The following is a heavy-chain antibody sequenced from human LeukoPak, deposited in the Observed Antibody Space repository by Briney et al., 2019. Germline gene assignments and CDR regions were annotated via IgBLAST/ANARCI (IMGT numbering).Heavy chain of an antibody. CDR1: GGSIGSGDYY. J-gene: IGHJ6*02. CDR3: VRTTYDSSGYHYGMDV. D-gene: IGHD3-22*01. V-gene: IGHV4-39*01. CDR2: IYYSGST. Sequence: PSETLSLTCTVSGGSIGSGDYYWGWIRQPPGKGLEWIGSIYYSGSTYYNPSLKSRVTISVDTSKNQFSLKLSYVTAADTAVYYCVRTTYDSSGYHYGMDVWGQGTTVTVSS.